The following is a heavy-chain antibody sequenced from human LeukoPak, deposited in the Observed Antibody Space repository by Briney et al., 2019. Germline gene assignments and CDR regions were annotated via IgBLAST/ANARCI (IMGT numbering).Heavy chain of an antibody. CDR3: TRGTIHLWLYDGVDV. CDR1: GFTFGDHA. Sequence: PWGYLRLSCTAFGFTFGDHAMSWVRQAPGKGLEWVGFIRSKAYRGITEYAASVKGRFTISRDDSRSIAYLQMNSLNTEDTAVYYCTRGTIHLWLYDGVDVWGQGTTVIVSS. J-gene: IGHJ6*02. CDR2: IRSKAYRGIT. D-gene: IGHD5-18*01. V-gene: IGHV3-49*04.